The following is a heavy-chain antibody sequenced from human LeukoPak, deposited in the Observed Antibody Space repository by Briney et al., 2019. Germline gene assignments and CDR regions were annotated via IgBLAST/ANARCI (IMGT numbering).Heavy chain of an antibody. CDR2: IHTSGST. CDR1: GGPISSYY. V-gene: IGHV4-4*07. Sequence: SETLSLTCTVSGGPISSYYWSWIRQPAGKGLEWIGRIHTSGSTNYNPSLKSRVTMSGDTSKNQFSLKLSSVTAADTAVYYCARDLYVYYYDSSGYANWYFDLWGRGTLVTVSS. D-gene: IGHD3-22*01. CDR3: ARDLYVYYYDSSGYANWYFDL. J-gene: IGHJ2*01.